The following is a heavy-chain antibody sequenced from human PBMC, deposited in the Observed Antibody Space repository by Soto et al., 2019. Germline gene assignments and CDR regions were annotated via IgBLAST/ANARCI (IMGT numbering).Heavy chain of an antibody. J-gene: IGHJ5*02. CDR1: GYTFTSYD. CDR2: MNPNSGNT. Sequence: ASVKVSCKASGYTFTSYDINWVRQATGQGLEWMGWMNPNSGNTGYAQKFQGRVTMTRNTSISTAYMELSSLRSEDTAVYYCARGSKGSSWYAYWLDPWGQGTLVTVSS. D-gene: IGHD6-13*01. V-gene: IGHV1-8*01. CDR3: ARGSKGSSWYAYWLDP.